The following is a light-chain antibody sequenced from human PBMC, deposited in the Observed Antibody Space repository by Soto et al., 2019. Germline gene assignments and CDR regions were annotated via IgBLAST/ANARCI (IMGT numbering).Light chain of an antibody. CDR3: QQYGSTPIT. V-gene: IGKV3-20*01. CDR1: QSVTTR. J-gene: IGKJ5*01. Sequence: IVLTQSPGTLSLSPVERVTLSCRASQSVTTRLAWYQQTPGQAPRLLIYAASTRAAAIPDRFSGSGSGTDFTLTISRLEPEDFAVYYCQQYGSTPITFAQGTRLEIK. CDR2: AAS.